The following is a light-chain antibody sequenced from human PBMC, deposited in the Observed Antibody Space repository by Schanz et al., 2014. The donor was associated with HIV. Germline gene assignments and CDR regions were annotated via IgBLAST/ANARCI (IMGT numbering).Light chain of an antibody. V-gene: IGLV2-8*01. CDR2: EVI. Sequence: QSALTQPPSASGSPGQSVTISCTGTSSDVGYYNFVSWYQQHPGNAPKLIIYEVINRPSGVPDRFSGSKSGNTASLTVSGLQADDEADYYCAGWHDSLNVWVFGGGTKLTVL. CDR1: SSDVGYYNF. CDR3: AGWHDSLNVWV. J-gene: IGLJ3*02.